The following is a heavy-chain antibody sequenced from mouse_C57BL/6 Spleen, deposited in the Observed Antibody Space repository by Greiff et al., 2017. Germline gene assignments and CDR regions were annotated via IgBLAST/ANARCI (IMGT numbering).Heavy chain of an antibody. CDR2: IYPSDSET. CDR3: ARTLSYGGY. J-gene: IGHJ2*01. D-gene: IGHD1-1*02. V-gene: IGHV1-61*01. Sequence: QVQLQQPGAELVRPGSSVKLSCKASGYTFTSYWMDWVKQRPGQGLEWIGNIYPSDSETHYNQKFKDKATLTVDKSSSTAYMQLSSLTSEDSAVYYCARTLSYGGYWGQGTTLTVSS. CDR1: GYTFTSYW.